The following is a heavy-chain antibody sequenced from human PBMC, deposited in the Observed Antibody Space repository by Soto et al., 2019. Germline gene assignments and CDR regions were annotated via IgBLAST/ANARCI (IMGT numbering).Heavy chain of an antibody. Sequence: SVKVSCKASGGTFSSYAISWVRQAPGQGLEWMGGIIPIFGTANYAQKFQGRVTITADESTSTAYMELSSLRSEDTAVYYCARGSADSSGYYFSYFDYWGQGTLVTVSS. CDR2: IIPIFGTA. CDR1: GGTFSSYA. CDR3: ARGSADSSGYYFSYFDY. V-gene: IGHV1-69*13. D-gene: IGHD3-22*01. J-gene: IGHJ4*02.